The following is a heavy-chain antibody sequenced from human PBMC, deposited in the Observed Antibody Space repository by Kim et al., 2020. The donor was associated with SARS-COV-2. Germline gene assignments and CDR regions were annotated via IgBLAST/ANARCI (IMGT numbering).Heavy chain of an antibody. Sequence: GESLKISCKGSGYSFTSYWIGWVRQMPGKGLEWMGIIYPGDSDIRYSPSFQGQVTITADKSISTAYLQWSSLKASDTAMYYCARHNYDFWSGYPNYYYYYCMDVWGQGTTVTVSS. CDR2: IYPGDSDI. CDR3: ARHNYDFWSGYPNYYYYYCMDV. D-gene: IGHD3-3*01. V-gene: IGHV5-51*01. J-gene: IGHJ6*02. CDR1: GYSFTSYW.